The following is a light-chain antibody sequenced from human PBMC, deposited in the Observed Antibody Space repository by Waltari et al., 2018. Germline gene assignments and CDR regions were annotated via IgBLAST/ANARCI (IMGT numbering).Light chain of an antibody. CDR2: EGT. Sequence: QSALTQPASVSGSPGQSITISCTGTTTDSWTYNLVSWYQQHPGKAPKLIIFEGTKRPSGVSNRFVASKSCTTASLTISGLQADDESDYHCCSYVSNTYVFGTGTKVTVL. V-gene: IGLV2-23*01. CDR1: TTDSWTYNL. CDR3: CSYVSNTYV. J-gene: IGLJ1*01.